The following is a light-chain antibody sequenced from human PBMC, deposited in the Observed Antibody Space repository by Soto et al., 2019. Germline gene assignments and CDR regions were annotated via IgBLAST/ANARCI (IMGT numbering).Light chain of an antibody. CDR3: SSYTSSSTLAYV. CDR2: DVS. V-gene: IGLV2-14*01. CDR1: RSDGVGYNY. J-gene: IGLJ1*01. Sequence: LTQPASVFWFPWQSVTLSRPWSRSDGVGYNYVSWYQQHPGKAPKLMIYDVSNRPSGVSNRFSGSKSGNTASLTISGLQAEDEADYYCSSYTSSSTLAYVFGTGTKVTV.